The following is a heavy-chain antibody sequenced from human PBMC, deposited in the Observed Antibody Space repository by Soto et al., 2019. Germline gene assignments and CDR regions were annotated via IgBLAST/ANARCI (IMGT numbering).Heavy chain of an antibody. CDR1: GFTFTRYS. CDR2: ISSTTNYI. Sequence: GGSLRLSCAASGFTFTRYSMNWVRQAPGKGLEWVSSISSTTNYIYYGDSMKGRFTISRDNAKNSLYLEMNSLRAEDTAAYYCARESEDLTSNFDYWGQGTLVTVSS. J-gene: IGHJ4*02. V-gene: IGHV3-21*06. CDR3: ARESEDLTSNFDY.